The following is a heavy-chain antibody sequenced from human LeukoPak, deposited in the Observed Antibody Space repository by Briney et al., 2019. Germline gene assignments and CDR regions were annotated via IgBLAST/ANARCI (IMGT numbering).Heavy chain of an antibody. CDR1: GFSFADAT. Sequence: GRSLRLSCAASGFSFADATMHWVRQVPGKGLEWVPGINWNSGTMGYADSVKGRFTVSRDNAKNSLYLQMNSLKTEDTALYYCAKDPYMDVWGKGTTVTVSS. V-gene: IGHV3-9*01. J-gene: IGHJ6*03. CDR2: INWNSGTM. CDR3: AKDPYMDV.